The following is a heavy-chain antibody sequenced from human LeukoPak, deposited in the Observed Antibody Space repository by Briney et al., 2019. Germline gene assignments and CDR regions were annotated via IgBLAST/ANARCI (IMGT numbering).Heavy chain of an antibody. CDR2: IYTGGST. CDR3: ARDDYSNYVAPQQKFDY. V-gene: IGHV3-53*01. CDR1: GFTVTSNY. D-gene: IGHD4-11*01. Sequence: GGSLRLSCAASGFTVTSNYMSWVRQAPGKGLEWVSVIYTGGSTYYADSVKGRFTISRDNSKNTLYLQMNSLRAEDTAVYYCARDDYSNYVAPQQKFDYWGQGTLVTVSS. J-gene: IGHJ4*02.